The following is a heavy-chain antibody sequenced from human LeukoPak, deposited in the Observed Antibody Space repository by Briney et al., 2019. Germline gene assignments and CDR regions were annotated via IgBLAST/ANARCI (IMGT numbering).Heavy chain of an antibody. CDR1: GYTFTGYY. V-gene: IGHV1-2*02. J-gene: IGHJ4*02. CDR2: INPNSGGT. D-gene: IGHD6-19*01. Sequence: ASVKVSCKASGYTFTGYYMHWVRQAPGQGLEWMGWINPNSGGTNYAQKFQGRVTMTRDTSMSTAYMELSRLRSDDTAVYYCAREIRSSGWYRHWGQGTLVTVSS. CDR3: AREIRSSGWYRH.